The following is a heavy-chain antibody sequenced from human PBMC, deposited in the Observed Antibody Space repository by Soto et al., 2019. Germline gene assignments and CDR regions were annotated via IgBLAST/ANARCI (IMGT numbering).Heavy chain of an antibody. CDR3: AEPIRRDYSYYGMDV. CDR1: GFTFSSYA. J-gene: IGHJ6*02. Sequence: GGSLRLSCAASGFTFSSYAMSWVRQAPGKGLEWVSAISGSGGSTYYADSVKGRFTISRDNSKNTLYLQMNSLRAEDTAVYYCAEPIRRDYSYYGMDVWGQGTTVTVSS. V-gene: IGHV3-23*01. CDR2: ISGSGGST.